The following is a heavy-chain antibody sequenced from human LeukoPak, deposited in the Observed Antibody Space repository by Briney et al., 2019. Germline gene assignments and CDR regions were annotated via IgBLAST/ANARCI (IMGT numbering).Heavy chain of an antibody. Sequence: SETLSLTCTVSGGSIRSSSYSWGWIRQPPGKGLEWIGTIYYTGSTYYSPTLKNRVTISVDTSKNQFSLQLMSVTATDTAVYYCVRHLLESKGGRHYFDSWGQGTLVPVST. D-gene: IGHD3-3*01. CDR2: IYYTGST. CDR3: VRHLLESKGGRHYFDS. V-gene: IGHV4-39*01. CDR1: GGSIRSSSYS. J-gene: IGHJ4*02.